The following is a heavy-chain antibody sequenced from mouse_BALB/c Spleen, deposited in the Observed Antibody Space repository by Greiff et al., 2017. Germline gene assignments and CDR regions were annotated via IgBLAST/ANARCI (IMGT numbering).Heavy chain of an antibody. Sequence: EVQLQQSGPGLVKPSQSLSLTCTVTGYSITSDYAWNWIRQFPGNKLEWMGYISYSGSTSYNPSLKSRISITRDTSKNQFFLQLNSVTTEDTATYYCARLGNYSWFAYWGQGTLVTVSA. J-gene: IGHJ3*01. CDR3: ARLGNYSWFAY. CDR1: GYSITSDYA. CDR2: ISYSGST. D-gene: IGHD2-1*01. V-gene: IGHV3-2*02.